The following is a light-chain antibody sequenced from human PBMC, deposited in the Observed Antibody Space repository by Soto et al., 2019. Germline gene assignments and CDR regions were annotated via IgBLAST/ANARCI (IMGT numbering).Light chain of an antibody. CDR3: QSYDSSLRGYV. CDR2: GHT. CDR1: SSNIGAGYD. Sequence: QSVLTQPPSVSGAPGQRITISCSGGSSNIGAGYDVHWYQQFPGTAPKLIIYGHTNRPSGVPDRFSGSKSGASASLAITGLQAEDEADYYCQSYDSSLRGYVFGLGTKVTV. V-gene: IGLV1-40*01. J-gene: IGLJ1*01.